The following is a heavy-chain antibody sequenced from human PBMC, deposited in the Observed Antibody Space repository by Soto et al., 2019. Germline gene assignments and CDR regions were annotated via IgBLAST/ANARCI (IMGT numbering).Heavy chain of an antibody. Sequence: SETLSLTCAVSGGSISSSNWWSWVRQPPGKGLEWIGEIYHSGSTNYNPSLKSRVTISVDKSKNQFSLKLSSVTAADTAVYYCARXWSDGVEWLLPWNWFDPWGPGTLVTVSS. J-gene: IGHJ5*02. CDR1: GGSISSSNW. CDR3: ARXWSDGVEWLLPWNWFDP. D-gene: IGHD3-3*01. V-gene: IGHV4-4*02. CDR2: IYHSGST.